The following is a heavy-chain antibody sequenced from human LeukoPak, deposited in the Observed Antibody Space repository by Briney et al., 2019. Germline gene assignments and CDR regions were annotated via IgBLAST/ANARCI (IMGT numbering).Heavy chain of an antibody. V-gene: IGHV3-11*01. D-gene: IGHD3-10*01. CDR3: AREDYYGSGSYYGMDV. Sequence: GGSLRLSCAASGFTFSDYYMSWIRQAPGKGLEWVSYISSSGSTIYYADSVKGRFTISRDNAKNSLYLQMNSLRAEDTAVYYCAREDYYGSGSYYGMDVWGQGTTVTVSS. J-gene: IGHJ6*02. CDR1: GFTFSDYY. CDR2: ISSSGSTI.